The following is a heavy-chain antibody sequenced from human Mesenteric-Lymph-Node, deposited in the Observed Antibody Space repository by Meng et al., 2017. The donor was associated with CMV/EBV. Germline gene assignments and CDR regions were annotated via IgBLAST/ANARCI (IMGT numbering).Heavy chain of an antibody. CDR2: IYYSGST. CDR1: GDSISSSGDY. CDR3: ARTSHDYGDFDY. V-gene: IGHV4-39*07. J-gene: IGHJ4*02. Sequence: GSLRLSCTVSGDSISSSGDYWGWLRQPPGKGLEWIGSIYYSGSTYSKPSLRSRVTISVDTSNNQFSLHLSSVTAADTAVYYCARTSHDYGDFDYWGQGTLVTVSS. D-gene: IGHD4-17*01.